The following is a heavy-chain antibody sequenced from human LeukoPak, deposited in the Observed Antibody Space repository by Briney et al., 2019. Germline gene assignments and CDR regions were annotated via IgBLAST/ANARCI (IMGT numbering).Heavy chain of an antibody. Sequence: GGSLRLSCVGSPVTFGTSAMSWVRQAPGKGLEWVSAVSAGGTNTYYADSVEGRFTISRDNSKGTLYLHMDSLRVEDTAQYFCARINCSGGTCYDYFDDWGQGTLVTVSS. V-gene: IGHV3-23*01. CDR3: ARINCSGGTCYDYFDD. J-gene: IGHJ4*02. CDR1: PVTFGTSA. CDR2: VSAGGTNT. D-gene: IGHD2-15*01.